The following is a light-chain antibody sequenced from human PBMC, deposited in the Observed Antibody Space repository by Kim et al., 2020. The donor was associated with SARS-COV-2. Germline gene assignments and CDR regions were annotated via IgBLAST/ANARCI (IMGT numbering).Light chain of an antibody. CDR3: SSYTTSSTWI. J-gene: IGLJ2*01. V-gene: IGLV2-14*03. CDR1: RSDIGSYSY. Sequence: GQSITISCTGTRSDIGSYSYVSWYQQHPGKAPKLIIFDVRKRPSGVSDRLSGSKTDNTAYLSISGLQTEDEARYYCSSYTTSSTWIFGGGTKVTVL. CDR2: DVR.